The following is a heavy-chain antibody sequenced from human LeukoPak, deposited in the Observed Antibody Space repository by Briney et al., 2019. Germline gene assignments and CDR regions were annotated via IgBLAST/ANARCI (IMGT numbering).Heavy chain of an antibody. CDR3: ARHTAMPNNWFDP. D-gene: IGHD2-2*01. Sequence: SETLSLTCSVYGGSISSSIYYWGWIRQPPGKGLEWIGSIYYSGGTYYNPSLKSRVTISVDMSKNQFSLKLSSVTAADTAMYYCARHTAMPNNWFDPWGQGTLVTASS. CDR2: IYYSGGT. V-gene: IGHV4-39*01. J-gene: IGHJ5*02. CDR1: GGSISSSIYY.